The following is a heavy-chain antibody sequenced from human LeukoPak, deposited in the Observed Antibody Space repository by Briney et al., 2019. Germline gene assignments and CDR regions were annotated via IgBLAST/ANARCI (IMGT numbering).Heavy chain of an antibody. CDR2: IYSSGST. CDR3: VRDLGRFDS. CDR1: GGYISGHN. J-gene: IGHJ5*01. Sequence: SETLSLTCTVSGGYISGHNWSWIRQPAGKGLEWIGRIYSSGSTNYNPSLKSRVTMSVDTSKNQFSLRLSSVTAADTAVYFCVRDLGRFDSWGQGALVLVSS. V-gene: IGHV4-4*07.